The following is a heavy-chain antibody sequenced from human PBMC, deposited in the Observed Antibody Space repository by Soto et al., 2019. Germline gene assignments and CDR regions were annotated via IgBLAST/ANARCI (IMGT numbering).Heavy chain of an antibody. J-gene: IGHJ4*02. V-gene: IGHV4-39*07. D-gene: IGHD3-10*01. CDR1: GGSISSSSYY. CDR3: ARAPYYGSGSYVFY. CDR2: IYYSGST. Sequence: PSETLSLTCTVSGGSISSSSYYWGWIRQPPGKGLEWIGSIYYSGSTYYNPSLKSRVTISVDTSKNQFSLKLSSVTAADTAVYYCARAPYYGSGSYVFYWGQGTLVTVSS.